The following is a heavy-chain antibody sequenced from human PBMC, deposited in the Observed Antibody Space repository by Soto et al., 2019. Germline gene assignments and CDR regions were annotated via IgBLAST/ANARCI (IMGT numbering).Heavy chain of an antibody. CDR2: INHRGST. CDR1: GGSFSGYY. CDR3: ARANHDYGDTLCYGMDV. J-gene: IGHJ6*02. V-gene: IGHV4-34*01. D-gene: IGHD4-17*01. Sequence: QVQLQQWGAGLLKPSETLSLTCAVYGGSFSGYYWSWIRQPPGKGLEWIGEINHRGSTNYNPSLKSRVTISVDTSNNQFSLKLSSVTAADTAVYYCARANHDYGDTLCYGMDVWGQGTTVTVSS.